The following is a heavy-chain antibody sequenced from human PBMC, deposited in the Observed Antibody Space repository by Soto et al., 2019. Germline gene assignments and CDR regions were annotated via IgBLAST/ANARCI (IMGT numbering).Heavy chain of an antibody. CDR1: GGSISSGGYS. CDR3: ARGGGYTFDY. Sequence: SETLSLTCAVSGGSISSGGYSWSWIRQPPGKGLEWIGYIYHSGSTYYNTSLKSRVTISVDRSKNQFSLKLSSVTAADTAVYYCARGGGYTFDYWGQGTLVTVSS. D-gene: IGHD3-16*01. CDR2: IYHSGST. J-gene: IGHJ4*02. V-gene: IGHV4-30-2*01.